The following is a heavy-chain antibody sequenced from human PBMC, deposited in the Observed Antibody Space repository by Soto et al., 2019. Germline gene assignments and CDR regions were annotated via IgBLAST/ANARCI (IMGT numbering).Heavy chain of an antibody. CDR3: AREMSYYFDS. V-gene: IGHV4-30-2*01. CDR2: IYHSGAT. CDR1: GDSISRDGSS. J-gene: IGHJ4*01. Sequence: QVQLQESDSGLVKPSQTLVLTCTVSGDSISRDGSSWSWLRQPPGKGLEWIGYIYHSGATYYNPSLKSRVTTSVDKSKNQFSLSLASVTAADTAAYYCAREMSYYFDSWGHGTLVTVSS.